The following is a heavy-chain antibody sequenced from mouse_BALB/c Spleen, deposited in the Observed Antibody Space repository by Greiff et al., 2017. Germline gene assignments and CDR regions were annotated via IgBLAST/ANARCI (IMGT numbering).Heavy chain of an antibody. CDR3: ARPLYYRYDGYWFDY. CDR2: IDPANGNT. D-gene: IGHD2-14*01. J-gene: IGHJ2*01. CDR1: GFNIKDTY. Sequence: VHVKQSGAELVKPGASVKLSCTASGFNIKDTYMHWVKQRPEQGLEWIGRIDPANGNTKYDPKFQGKATITADTSSNTAYLQLSSLTSEDTAVYYCARPLYYRYDGYWFDYWGQGTTLTVSS. V-gene: IGHV14-3*02.